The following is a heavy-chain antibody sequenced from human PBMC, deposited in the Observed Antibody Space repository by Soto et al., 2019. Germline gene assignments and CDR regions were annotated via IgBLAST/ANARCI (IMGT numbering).Heavy chain of an antibody. CDR3: ASGVVVVVGSTEENFDH. J-gene: IGHJ4*02. Sequence: EVQLVESGGGLVQPGGSLRLSCAASGFTFSTYSMNWVRQAPGKGLEWVSYISSSGDTIHYADSVKGRFTISRDNAKNSLYLQMNSLRDEDTAVYYCASGVVVVVGSTEENFDHWGRGTQVTVSS. CDR1: GFTFSTYS. CDR2: ISSSGDTI. V-gene: IGHV3-48*02. D-gene: IGHD2-21*01.